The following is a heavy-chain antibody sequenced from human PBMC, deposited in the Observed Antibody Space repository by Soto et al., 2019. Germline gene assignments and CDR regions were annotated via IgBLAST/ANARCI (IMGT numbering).Heavy chain of an antibody. CDR2: ISAYNGNT. J-gene: IGHJ5*02. V-gene: IGHV1-18*01. CDR3: ARVTVTMVRGVSPRFDP. Sequence: GASVKVSCKASGYTFTSYGISWVRQAPGQGLEWMGWISAYNGNTNYAQKLQGRVTMTTDTSTSTAYMELRSLRSDDTAVYYCARVTVTMVRGVSPRFDPWGQGTLVTVYS. CDR1: GYTFTSYG. D-gene: IGHD3-10*01.